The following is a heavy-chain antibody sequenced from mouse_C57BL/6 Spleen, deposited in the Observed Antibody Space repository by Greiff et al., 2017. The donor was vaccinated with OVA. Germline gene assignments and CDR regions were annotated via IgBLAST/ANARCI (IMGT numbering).Heavy chain of an antibody. CDR1: GYTFTSYW. J-gene: IGHJ2*01. Sequence: QVQLQQPGAELVKPGASVKLSCKASGYTFTSYWMQWVKQRPGQGLEWIGEIDPSDSYTNYNQEFKGKATLTVDTSSSTAYMQLSSLTSEDSAVYYCARRETMDYWGQGTTLTVSS. CDR2: IDPSDSYT. V-gene: IGHV1-50*01. CDR3: ARRETMDY.